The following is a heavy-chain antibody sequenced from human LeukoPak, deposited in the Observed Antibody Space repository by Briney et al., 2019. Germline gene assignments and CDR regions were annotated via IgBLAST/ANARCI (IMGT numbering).Heavy chain of an antibody. V-gene: IGHV4-59*01. CDR2: IYYSGST. Sequence: SETLSLTCTVSGGSISSYYWSWIRQPPGKGLEWIGYIYYSGSTNYNPSLKSRVTISVDTSKNQFSLKLSSVTAADTAVYYCASLRYFDWSLFDYWGQGTLVTVSS. CDR1: GGSISSYY. D-gene: IGHD3-9*01. J-gene: IGHJ4*02. CDR3: ASLRYFDWSLFDY.